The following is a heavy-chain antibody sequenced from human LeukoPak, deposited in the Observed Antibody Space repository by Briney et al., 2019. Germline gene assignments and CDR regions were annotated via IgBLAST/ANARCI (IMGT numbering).Heavy chain of an antibody. CDR3: ARDYYGSGSYYNELYYYYMDV. CDR2: ISSSGSTI. V-gene: IGHV3-11*01. Sequence: GGSPRLSCAASGFTFSDYYMSWIRQAPGKGLEWVSYISSSGSTIYYADPVKGRFTISRDNAKNSLYLQMNSLRAEDTAVYYCARDYYGSGSYYNELYYYYMDVWGKGTTVTVSS. J-gene: IGHJ6*03. D-gene: IGHD3-10*01. CDR1: GFTFSDYY.